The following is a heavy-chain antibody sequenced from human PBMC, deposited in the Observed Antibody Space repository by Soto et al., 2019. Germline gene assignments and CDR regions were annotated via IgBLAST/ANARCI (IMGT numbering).Heavy chain of an antibody. D-gene: IGHD4-17*01. CDR2: ISGSGGST. CDR1: GFTFSSYA. CDR3: AKHDYGDPRYYYYMDV. Sequence: EVQLLESGGGLVQPGGSLRLSCAASGFTFSSYAMSWVRQAPGKGLEWVSAISGSGGSTYYADSVKGRFTISRDNSKNTLYLQMNSLRAEDTAVYYCAKHDYGDPRYYYYMDVWGKGITVTVSS. V-gene: IGHV3-23*01. J-gene: IGHJ6*03.